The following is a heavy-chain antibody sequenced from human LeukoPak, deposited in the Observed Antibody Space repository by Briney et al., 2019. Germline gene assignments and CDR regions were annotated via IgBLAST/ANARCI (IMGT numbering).Heavy chain of an antibody. CDR2: ISYDGSNK. D-gene: IGHD3-3*01. Sequence: PGGSLRLSCAASGFTFSSYAMHWVRQAPGKGLEWVAVISYDGSNKYYADSVKGRFTISRDNSKNTLYLQMNSLRAEDTAVYYCARGGPYYDFWSGYYTLDYWGQGTLVTVSS. CDR3: ARGGPYYDFWSGYYTLDY. J-gene: IGHJ4*02. CDR1: GFTFSSYA. V-gene: IGHV3-30-3*01.